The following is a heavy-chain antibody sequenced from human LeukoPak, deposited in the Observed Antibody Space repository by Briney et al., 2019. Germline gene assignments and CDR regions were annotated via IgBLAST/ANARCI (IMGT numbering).Heavy chain of an antibody. J-gene: IGHJ4*02. V-gene: IGHV4-59*01. CDR1: GDSISSGY. CDR3: ARGRRSDTSMVIVYFDY. Sequence: SETLSLTCTVSGDSISSGYWSWIRQPPGKGLEWIGYIFYSGSTNYNPSLKSRVTISVDTSKNQFSLKVSSVTAADTAVYYCARGRRSDTSMVIVYFDYWGQGTLVTVSS. D-gene: IGHD5-18*01. CDR2: IFYSGST.